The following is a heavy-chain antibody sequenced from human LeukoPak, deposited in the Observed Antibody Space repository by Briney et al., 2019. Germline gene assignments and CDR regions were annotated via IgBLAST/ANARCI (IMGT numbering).Heavy chain of an antibody. V-gene: IGHV4-38-2*01. CDR1: GYSISSGYY. CDR3: ARGPGYDFWSGYYKRNYFDY. CDR2: IYHSGST. D-gene: IGHD3-3*01. Sequence: SETLSLTCAVSGYSISSGYYWGWIRQPPGKGLEWIGSIYHSGSTYYNPSLKSRVTISVDTSKNQFSLKLSSVTAADTAVYYCARGPGYDFWSGYYKRNYFDYWGQGTLVTVSS. J-gene: IGHJ4*02.